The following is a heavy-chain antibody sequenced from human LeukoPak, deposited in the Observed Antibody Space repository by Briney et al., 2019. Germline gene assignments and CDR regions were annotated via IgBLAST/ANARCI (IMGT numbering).Heavy chain of an antibody. V-gene: IGHV4-34*01. CDR2: INHSGST. CDR3: ARLRFYAIDY. D-gene: IGHD5/OR15-5a*01. J-gene: IGHJ4*02. CDR1: GGSFSGYY. Sequence: SETLSLTCAVYGGSFSGYYWSWIRQPPGKGLEWIGEINHSGSTNYNPSLKSRVTISVDTSKNQFSLKLSSVTAADTAVCYCARLRFYAIDYWGQGTLVTVSS.